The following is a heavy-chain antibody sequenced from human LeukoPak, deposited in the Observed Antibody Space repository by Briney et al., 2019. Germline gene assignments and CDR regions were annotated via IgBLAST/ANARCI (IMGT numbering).Heavy chain of an antibody. J-gene: IGHJ5*02. Sequence: GGSLRLSCAASGFTFSSYSMNWVRQAPGKGLEWVSSISSSSSYIYYADSVKGRFTISRDNAKNSLYLQMNSLRAEDTAVYYCARDLITMVRGVMMRWFDPWGQGTLVTVSS. CDR1: GFTFSSYS. CDR3: ARDLITMVRGVMMRWFDP. V-gene: IGHV3-21*01. D-gene: IGHD3-10*01. CDR2: ISSSSSYI.